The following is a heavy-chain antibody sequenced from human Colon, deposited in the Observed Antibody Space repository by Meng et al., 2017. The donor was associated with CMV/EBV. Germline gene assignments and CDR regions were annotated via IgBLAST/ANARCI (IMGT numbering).Heavy chain of an antibody. D-gene: IGHD1-26*01. CDR2: INSNSGAT. Sequence: QVQVLASGAAVKNPRSSVNVACKTSGYTFSDYHIHWVRQAPGQWLEWMGWINSNSGATDYAQKFQGRFTMTRDTSITTVYMELSSLRSDDTAVYYCARDPSGSRVPFDYWGQGSLVTVSS. CDR3: ARDPSGSRVPFDY. V-gene: IGHV1-2*02. J-gene: IGHJ4*02. CDR1: GYTFSDYH.